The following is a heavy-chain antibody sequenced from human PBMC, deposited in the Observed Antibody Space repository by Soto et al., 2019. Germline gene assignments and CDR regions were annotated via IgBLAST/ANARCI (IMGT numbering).Heavy chain of an antibody. D-gene: IGHD5-18*01. CDR2: IIGGGTT. V-gene: IGHV3-23*01. CDR1: GFTFSTYT. Sequence: GGSLRLSCAASGFTFSTYTMNWVRQGPGQGLEWVSAIIGGGTTYYADSVKGRFTISRDNSKNTLYLQMNSLRAEDTAVYYCARDLHRQLWFDPRFDYWGQGTLVTVSS. CDR3: ARDLHRQLWFDPRFDY. J-gene: IGHJ4*02.